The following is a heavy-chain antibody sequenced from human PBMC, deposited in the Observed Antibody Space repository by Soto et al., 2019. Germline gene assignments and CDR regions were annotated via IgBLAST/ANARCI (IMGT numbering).Heavy chain of an antibody. CDR1: GFTFNKYW. J-gene: IGHJ4*02. CDR2: INADGTTA. D-gene: IGHD1-1*01. Sequence: LRLSCAASGFTFNKYWMHWVRQVPGKSFVWVSRINADGTTATYADSVKGRFTISRDNAKNSLYLQMNSLRAEDTAVYYCARAQDSTIEGPYYFDYWGQGTLVTVSS. V-gene: IGHV3-74*03. CDR3: ARAQDSTIEGPYYFDY.